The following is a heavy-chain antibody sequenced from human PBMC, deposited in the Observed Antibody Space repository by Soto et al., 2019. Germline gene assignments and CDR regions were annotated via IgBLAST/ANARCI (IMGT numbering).Heavy chain of an antibody. J-gene: IGHJ6*03. Sequence: QVQLVQSGAEVKKPGASVKVSCKASGYTFTSYAMHWVRQAPGQRLEWMGWINAANGNTQHSQKFQGRVTITRDTTASTAYMELSSLRSADTAVNYCARGQDICTNAVCYEGYYYYMDVWGKGTTVTVSS. D-gene: IGHD2-8*01. CDR2: INAANGNT. V-gene: IGHV1-3*01. CDR3: ARGQDICTNAVCYEGYYYYMDV. CDR1: GYTFTSYA.